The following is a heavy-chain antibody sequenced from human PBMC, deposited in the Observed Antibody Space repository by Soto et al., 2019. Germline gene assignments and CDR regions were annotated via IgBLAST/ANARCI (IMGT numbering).Heavy chain of an antibody. Sequence: EVQLVESGGGLVQPGGSLRLSCAASGFSLSDHWMHWVRQAPGKGLVWVSRIETDGSTTAYADSVRGRFSISRDNAKNTLYLQMNSLRAEDTAVYYCVRDGTSTMPYDYWGQGTLVTVSS. CDR2: IETDGSTT. CDR1: GFSLSDHW. D-gene: IGHD1-1*01. J-gene: IGHJ4*02. V-gene: IGHV3-74*03. CDR3: VRDGTSTMPYDY.